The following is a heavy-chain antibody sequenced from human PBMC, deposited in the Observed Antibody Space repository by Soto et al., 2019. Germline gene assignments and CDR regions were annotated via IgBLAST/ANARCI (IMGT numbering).Heavy chain of an antibody. D-gene: IGHD2-2*01. J-gene: IGHJ4*02. Sequence: VGSLRLSCAASGFTFSSYAMRWVRQAPGKGLEWVSAISGSGDSAYYADSAKGRFTISRDNSRNTLYLQMNSLRAEDTAEYFCAKFRGTTTSCHESWGQGDLVTVSS. CDR2: ISGSGDSA. V-gene: IGHV3-23*01. CDR1: GFTFSSYA. CDR3: AKFRGTTTSCHES.